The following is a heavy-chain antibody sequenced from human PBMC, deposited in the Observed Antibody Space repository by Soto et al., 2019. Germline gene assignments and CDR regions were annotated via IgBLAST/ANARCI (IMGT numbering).Heavy chain of an antibody. CDR1: GGSISSSNW. J-gene: IGHJ6*02. D-gene: IGHD2-15*01. Sequence: SSETLSLTCAVSGGSISSSNWWCWVRQPPGKGLEWIGEIYHSGSTNYNPSLKSRVTISVDKSKNQFSLKLSSVTAADTAVYYCARVLSRARIPYLYGMDVWGQGTTVTVSS. V-gene: IGHV4-4*02. CDR2: IYHSGST. CDR3: ARVLSRARIPYLYGMDV.